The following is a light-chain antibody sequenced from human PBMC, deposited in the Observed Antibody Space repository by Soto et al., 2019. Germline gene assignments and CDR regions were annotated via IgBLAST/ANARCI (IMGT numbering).Light chain of an antibody. J-gene: IGKJ3*01. CDR2: AVS. V-gene: IGKV1-27*01. CDR3: QNYNSAPFT. CDR1: QGIYND. Sequence: DIQMTQSPSSLYASVGDRVTITCRASQGIYNDLAWYQQKAGKVPTLLIYAVSTLQSEVPSRFSGSGSGTDFTLTISSLQPDDVATYYCQNYNSAPFTFGPGTKVNFK.